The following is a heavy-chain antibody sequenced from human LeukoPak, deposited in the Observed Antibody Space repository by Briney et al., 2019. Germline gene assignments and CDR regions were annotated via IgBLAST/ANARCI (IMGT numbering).Heavy chain of an antibody. CDR2: IGSTSSYI. CDR3: ARDWVHCSGGTCSTDY. V-gene: IGHV3-21*01. D-gene: IGHD2-15*01. J-gene: IGHJ4*02. CDR1: GFTFSSYS. Sequence: PGGSLRLSCAASGFTFSSYSMNWGRRAPGQGLEWVSSIGSTSSYIYYADSVKGRFTISRDNAKNSLSLQMNSLRAEDTAMYYCARDWVHCSGGTCSTDYWGQGTLVTVSS.